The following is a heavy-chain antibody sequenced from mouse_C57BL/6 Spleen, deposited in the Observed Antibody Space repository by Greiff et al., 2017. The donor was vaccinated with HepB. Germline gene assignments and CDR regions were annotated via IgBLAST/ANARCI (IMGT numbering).Heavy chain of an antibody. Sequence: QVQLQQPGAELVMPGASVKLSCKASGYTFTSYWMHWVKQRPGQGLEWIGEIDPSDSYTNYNQKFKGKSTLTVDKSSSTAYMQLSSLTSEDSAVYYCAREWGPRGFFAYWGQGTLVTVSA. J-gene: IGHJ3*01. CDR3: AREWGPRGFFAY. CDR2: IDPSDSYT. V-gene: IGHV1-69*01. D-gene: IGHD1-3*01. CDR1: GYTFTSYW.